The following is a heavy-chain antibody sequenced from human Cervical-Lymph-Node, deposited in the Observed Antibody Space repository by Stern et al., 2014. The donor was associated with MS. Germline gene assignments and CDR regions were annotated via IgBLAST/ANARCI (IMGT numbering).Heavy chain of an antibody. J-gene: IGHJ4*02. Sequence: QVQLQESGPGLVKPSETLSLTCTVSGGSISSYYWSWIRQPPGKGLEWIGDIYYSGSTNYNPSLKSRVTISVDTSKNQFSLKLSSVTSADTAVYYCARGGSGWFYYFDYWGQGTLVTVSS. CDR1: GGSISSYY. D-gene: IGHD6-19*01. CDR3: ARGGSGWFYYFDY. V-gene: IGHV4-59*01. CDR2: IYYSGST.